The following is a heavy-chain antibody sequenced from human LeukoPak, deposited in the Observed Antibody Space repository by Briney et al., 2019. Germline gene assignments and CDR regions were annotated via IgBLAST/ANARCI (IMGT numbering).Heavy chain of an antibody. Sequence: GGSLRLSCEGSGFSFSDYGMHWVREAPGKGLEWEAVISDDGTNQYFANSVEGRFAISRDNSKDTVYLHMNGVRPEDTAVYFCAQDLPADPGWGWYRVRFIFHSWGQGTLVTVSA. D-gene: IGHD6-19*01. CDR2: ISDDGTNQ. V-gene: IGHV3-30*18. CDR1: GFSFSDYG. J-gene: IGHJ4*02. CDR3: AQDLPADPGWGWYRVRFIFHS.